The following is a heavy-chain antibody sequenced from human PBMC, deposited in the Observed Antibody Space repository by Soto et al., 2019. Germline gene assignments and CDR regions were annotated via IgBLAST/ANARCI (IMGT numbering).Heavy chain of an antibody. J-gene: IGHJ6*02. V-gene: IGHV4-39*07. CDR3: ARLVRVRGVSYGMDV. CDR2: IYYSGNT. Sequence: PSETLSLTCTVSGGSISSSSYYWGWIRQPPGKGLEWIGSIYYSGNTYYNPSLKSRVTIPVDTAKNQFSLKLSSVTAADTAVYYCARLVRVRGVSYGMDVWGQGTTVTVSS. CDR1: GGSISSSSYY. D-gene: IGHD3-10*01.